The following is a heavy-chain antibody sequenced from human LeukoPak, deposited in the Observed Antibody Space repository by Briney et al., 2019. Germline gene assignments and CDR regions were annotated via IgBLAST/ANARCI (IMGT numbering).Heavy chain of an antibody. CDR1: GFTFSSHS. CDR3: VREQARAGSFDY. D-gene: IGHD6-19*01. CDR2: ITTSNYI. J-gene: IGHJ4*02. V-gene: IGHV3-21*01. Sequence: GGSLRLSCVVSGFTFSSHSVNWVRQAPGKGLEWVLSITTSNYIFYAESVKGRFTISRDDAKNSLYLQMTSLRAEDTAVYYCVREQARAGSFDYWGQGTLVTVSS.